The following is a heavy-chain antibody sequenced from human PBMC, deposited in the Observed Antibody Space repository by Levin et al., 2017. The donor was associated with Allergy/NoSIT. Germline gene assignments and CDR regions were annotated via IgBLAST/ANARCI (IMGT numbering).Heavy chain of an antibody. V-gene: IGHV2-70*11. CDR2: IDWDDDK. CDR3: ARMEYSSSSGGNYYYGMDV. Sequence: QTLSLPCTFSGFSLRTRGMCVSWIRQPPGKALEWLARIDWDDDKYYSTSLKTRLTISKDTSKNQVVLTMTDMDPVDTGTYYCARMEYSSSSGGNYYYGMDVWGQGTTVTVSS. D-gene: IGHD6-6*01. J-gene: IGHJ6*02. CDR1: GFSLRTRGMC.